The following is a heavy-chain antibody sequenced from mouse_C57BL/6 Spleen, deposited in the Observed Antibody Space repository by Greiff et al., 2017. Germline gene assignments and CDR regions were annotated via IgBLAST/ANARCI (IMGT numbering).Heavy chain of an antibody. V-gene: IGHV5-17*01. CDR3: AGNYYGTPGFAY. J-gene: IGHJ3*01. Sequence: EVMLVESGGGLVKPGGSLKLSCAASGFTFSDYGMHWVRQAPEKGLEWVAYISSGSSTIYYADTVKGRLTISRDNSKNTLFLQMTRLRSEDTAMYYCAGNYYGTPGFAYWGQGTLVTVSA. CDR1: GFTFSDYG. CDR2: ISSGSSTI. D-gene: IGHD1-1*01.